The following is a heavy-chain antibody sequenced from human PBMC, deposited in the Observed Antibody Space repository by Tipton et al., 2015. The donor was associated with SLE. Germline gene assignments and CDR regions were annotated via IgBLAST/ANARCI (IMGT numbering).Heavy chain of an antibody. CDR2: VYYSGST. CDR1: NGSIGSDY. V-gene: IGHV4-59*01. CDR3: ARDRGGDYFDY. Sequence: TLSLTCSVPNGSIGSDYWTWIRRPPGKGLEYIGYVYYSGSTKYNPSLKSRVTISMDTSKNQFSLKLNSLTAADTAVYYCARDRGGDYFDYWGQGNLVTVSS. D-gene: IGHD3-10*01. J-gene: IGHJ4*02.